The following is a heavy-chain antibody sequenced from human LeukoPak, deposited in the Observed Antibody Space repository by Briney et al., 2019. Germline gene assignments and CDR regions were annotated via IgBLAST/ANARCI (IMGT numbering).Heavy chain of an antibody. D-gene: IGHD6-19*01. J-gene: IGHJ4*02. V-gene: IGHV3-23*01. Sequence: GGSLRLSCAASGFPFSHYAMTWVRQTPGKGLEWVSTISGSGRSTFSVKGRFTISRDNSKNTLYLQMSSLRAEDTAVYYCARGQQWLEDDYWGQGTLVTVSS. CDR1: GFPFSHYA. CDR3: ARGQQWLEDDY. CDR2: ISGSGRST.